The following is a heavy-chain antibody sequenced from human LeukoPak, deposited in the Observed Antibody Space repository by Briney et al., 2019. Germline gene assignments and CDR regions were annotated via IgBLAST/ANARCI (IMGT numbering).Heavy chain of an antibody. CDR3: ARERAYYDILTGYSGYYGMDV. D-gene: IGHD3-9*01. Sequence: AGGSLRLSCAASGFTFSSYDMHWVRHATGKGLEWVSAISTAGDTYYPGSVKGRFTISRENAKNSLYLQMNSLRAGDTAVYYCARERAYYDILTGYSGYYGMDVWGQGTTVTVSS. CDR1: GFTFSSYD. CDR2: ISTAGDT. V-gene: IGHV3-13*01. J-gene: IGHJ6*02.